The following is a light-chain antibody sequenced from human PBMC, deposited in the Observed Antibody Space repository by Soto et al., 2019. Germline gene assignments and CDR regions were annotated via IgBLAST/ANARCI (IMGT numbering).Light chain of an antibody. J-gene: IGKJ1*01. Sequence: DIEMTKAPSFLSASVGDRVTVTCRPSQNISKFLNWYQEKPGKPPKILIYVISNLENGVQSRFKGNGSGTDFALTINGLQPEDFETYYGQQTYRRAGTVGQGTRV. CDR3: QQTYRRAGT. CDR2: VIS. CDR1: QNISKF. V-gene: IGKV1-39*01.